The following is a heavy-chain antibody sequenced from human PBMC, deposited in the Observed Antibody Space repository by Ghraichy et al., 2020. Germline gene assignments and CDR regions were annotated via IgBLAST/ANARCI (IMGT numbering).Heavy chain of an antibody. CDR2: INHSGST. D-gene: IGHD3-3*01. Sequence: SQTLSLTCAVYGGSFSGYYWSWIRQPPGKGLEWIGEINHSGSTNYNPSLKSRVTISVDTSKNQFSLKLSSVTAADTAVYYCARGGNEIATLLRFLRIGYDAFDIWGQGTMVTVSS. V-gene: IGHV4-34*01. CDR1: GGSFSGYY. CDR3: ARGGNEIATLLRFLRIGYDAFDI. J-gene: IGHJ3*02.